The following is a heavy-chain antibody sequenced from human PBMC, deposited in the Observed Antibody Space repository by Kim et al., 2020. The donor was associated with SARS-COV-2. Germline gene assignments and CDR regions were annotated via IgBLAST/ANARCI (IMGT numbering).Heavy chain of an antibody. Sequence: YSDYAVSVKSRITINPDTSKTQFSLQLTSVTPEDTAFYYCVRYSGWYYFDYWGQGTLVIVSS. D-gene: IGHD6-19*01. CDR2: YS. J-gene: IGHJ4*02. CDR3: VRYSGWYYFDY. V-gene: IGHV6-1*01.